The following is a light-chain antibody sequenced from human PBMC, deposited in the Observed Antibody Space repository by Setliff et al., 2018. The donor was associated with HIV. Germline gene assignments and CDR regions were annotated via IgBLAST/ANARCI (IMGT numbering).Light chain of an antibody. Sequence: TPSCIGTRNSKGNYAGGWYQQISHGAPKTVMFGXXXXXGIPDRFSGSKSGTTASLTISGLQPEDEADYYCSTWDYSLSGHVFGTXTKVTV. J-gene: IGLJ1*01. V-gene: IGLV1-36*01. CDR2: GX. CDR3: STWDYSLSGHV. CDR1: RNSKGNYA.